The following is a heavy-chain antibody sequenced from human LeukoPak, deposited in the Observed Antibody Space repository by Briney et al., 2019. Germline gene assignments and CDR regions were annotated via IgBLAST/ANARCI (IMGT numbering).Heavy chain of an antibody. V-gene: IGHV1-8*01. J-gene: IGHJ3*02. D-gene: IGHD3-22*01. CDR1: GYTLTSYD. Sequence: ASVKVSCKASGYTLTSYDINWVRQATGQGLEWMGWMNPNSGNTGYAQKFQGRVTMTRNTSISTAYMELSSLRSEDTAVYYCARDNDSSGYYHDAFDIWGQGTMVTVSS. CDR3: ARDNDSSGYYHDAFDI. CDR2: MNPNSGNT.